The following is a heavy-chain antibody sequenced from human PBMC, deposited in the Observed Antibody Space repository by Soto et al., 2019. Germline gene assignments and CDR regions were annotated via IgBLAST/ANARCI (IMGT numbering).Heavy chain of an antibody. Sequence: QVKLVQSGTEVKKPGASVKVSCKASGYSFGTSGISWVRQAPGQGLEWMGWISAYNGNTNYDQKLQDRATMTTDTSTNTAYLELRSLRSDDTAVCYWARAGQYYDSSGYANWGQGTMVTVSS. CDR3: ARAGQYYDSSGYAN. CDR1: GYSFGTSG. J-gene: IGHJ4*02. D-gene: IGHD3-22*01. CDR2: ISAYNGNT. V-gene: IGHV1-18*01.